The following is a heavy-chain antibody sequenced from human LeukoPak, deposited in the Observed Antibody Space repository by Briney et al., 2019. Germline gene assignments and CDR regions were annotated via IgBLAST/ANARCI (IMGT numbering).Heavy chain of an antibody. J-gene: IGHJ4*02. CDR2: IYYSGST. Sequence: SETLSLTCTVSGGSISSYYWSWIRQPPGKGLEWIGYIYYSGSTNYNPSLKSRVTISVDTSKNQFSLKLSSVTAADTAVYYCARGASGSYYEAYYFDYWGQGTLVTVSS. CDR3: ARGASGSYYEAYYFDY. V-gene: IGHV4-59*01. CDR1: GGSISSYY. D-gene: IGHD1-26*01.